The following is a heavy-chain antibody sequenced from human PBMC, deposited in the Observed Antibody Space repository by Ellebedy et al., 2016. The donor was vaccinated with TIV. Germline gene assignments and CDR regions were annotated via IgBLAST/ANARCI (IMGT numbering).Heavy chain of an antibody. Sequence: GESLKISCAASGFTFNSYAMNWVRQAPGKGLEWVSYINSGSTTIFYAYSVKGRFTISRDNAENSLFLQMNSLRNEDTAVYYCARDGYYDSSGYYHAEGDWGQGTLVTVSS. CDR3: ARDGYYDSSGYYHAEGD. V-gene: IGHV3-48*02. D-gene: IGHD3-22*01. CDR1: GFTFNSYA. J-gene: IGHJ4*02. CDR2: INSGSTTI.